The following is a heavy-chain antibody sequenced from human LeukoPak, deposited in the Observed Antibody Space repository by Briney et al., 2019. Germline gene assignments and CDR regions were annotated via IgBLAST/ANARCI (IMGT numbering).Heavy chain of an antibody. V-gene: IGHV1-8*01. J-gene: IGHJ6*03. Sequence: ASVKVSCKAAGYTFTSYDINWVRQATGQGLEWMGWMNPNSGNTGYAQKFQGRVTMTRDTSISTAYMELSSLRPEDTAVYYCARSYYGGNSPYYYYYMDVWGKGTTVTVSS. CDR3: ARSYYGGNSPYYYYYMDV. CDR2: MNPNSGNT. D-gene: IGHD4-23*01. CDR1: GYTFTSYD.